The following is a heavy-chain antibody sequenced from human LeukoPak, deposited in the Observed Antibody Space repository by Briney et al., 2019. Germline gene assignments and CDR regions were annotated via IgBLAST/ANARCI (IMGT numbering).Heavy chain of an antibody. J-gene: IGHJ4*02. V-gene: IGHV4-34*01. Sequence: PSETLSLTCAVYGGSFSGYCWSWIRQPPGKGLEWIGEINHSGSTNYNPSLKSRVTISVDTSKNQFSLKLSSVTAADTAVYYCARGLSIAARRRAPFDYWGQGTLVTVSS. CDR2: INHSGST. CDR3: ARGLSIAARRRAPFDY. CDR1: GGSFSGYC. D-gene: IGHD6-6*01.